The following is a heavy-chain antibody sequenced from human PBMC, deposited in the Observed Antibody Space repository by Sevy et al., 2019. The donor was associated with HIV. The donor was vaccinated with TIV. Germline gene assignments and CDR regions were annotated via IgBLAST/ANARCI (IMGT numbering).Heavy chain of an antibody. D-gene: IGHD2-21*01. V-gene: IGHV5-51*01. J-gene: IGHJ4*02. CDR3: ARRTRDCDGDTCYGTYFDI. CDR2: IYPGDSDT. CDR1: GYTFTSSW. Sequence: GESLKISCQGSGYTFTSSWVDWVRQLPGKGLEWMDTIYPGDSDTRYSPSFQGQVTISVDKSTNTAFLQWASLRTSDTAMYYCARRTRDCDGDTCYGTYFDIWGQGTLVTVSS.